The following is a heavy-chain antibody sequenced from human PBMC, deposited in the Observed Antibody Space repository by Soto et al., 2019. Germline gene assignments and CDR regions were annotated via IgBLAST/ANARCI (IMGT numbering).Heavy chain of an antibody. CDR3: ARGLLWFGDY. D-gene: IGHD3-10*01. J-gene: IGHJ4*02. CDR1: GFTFRSYA. Sequence: QVQLVESGGGVVQPGRSLRLSCAASGFTFRSYAMHWVRQAPGKGLEWVALISYDGSNKYDADSVKGRFTVSRDNSKNTLYLQMNSLRAEDTAVYYCARGLLWFGDYWGQGTLVTVSS. CDR2: ISYDGSNK. V-gene: IGHV3-30-3*01.